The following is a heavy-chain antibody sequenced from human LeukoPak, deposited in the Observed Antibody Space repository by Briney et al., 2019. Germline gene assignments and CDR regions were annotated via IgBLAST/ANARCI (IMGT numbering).Heavy chain of an antibody. J-gene: IGHJ4*02. CDR3: ARDRVNWNDVGGLFDY. V-gene: IGHV3-11*06. D-gene: IGHD1-1*01. CDR2: ISSSSSYT. Sequence: GSLRLSCAASGFMFSDYYMSWIRQAPGKGLEWVSFISSSSSYTNYSDSVTGRFTISRDNAKNSLYLQMNRLRVEDTAVYYCARDRVNWNDVGGLFDYWGQGTLVTVSS. CDR1: GFMFSDYY.